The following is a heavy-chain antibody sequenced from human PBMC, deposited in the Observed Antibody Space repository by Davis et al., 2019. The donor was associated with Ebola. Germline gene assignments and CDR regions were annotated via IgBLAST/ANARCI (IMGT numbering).Heavy chain of an antibody. CDR1: GYSVSSNSAS. D-gene: IGHD2-15*01. J-gene: IGHJ6*02. V-gene: IGHV6-1*01. CDR2: TYYRSKWYT. Sequence: SCAISGYSVSSNSASWNWIRQSPSRGLEWLGRTYYRSKWYTDHAVSVKSRMTINPDTSKNQFSLQLNSVTPEDTAVYYCARDAAATFGMDVWGQGTTVTVSS. CDR3: ARDAAATFGMDV.